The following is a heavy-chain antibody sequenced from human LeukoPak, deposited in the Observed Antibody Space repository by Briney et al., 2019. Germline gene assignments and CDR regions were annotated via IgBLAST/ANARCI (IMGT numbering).Heavy chain of an antibody. Sequence: SETLSLTCTVSGGSISSYYWSWIRQPPGKGLEWIGYIYTSGSTNYNPSLKSRVTISVDTSKNQFSLKLSPVTAADTAVYYCARSHPSITIFGVVIPSHFDYWGQGTLVTVSS. V-gene: IGHV4-4*09. CDR1: GGSISSYY. D-gene: IGHD3-3*01. CDR2: IYTSGST. CDR3: ARSHPSITIFGVVIPSHFDY. J-gene: IGHJ4*02.